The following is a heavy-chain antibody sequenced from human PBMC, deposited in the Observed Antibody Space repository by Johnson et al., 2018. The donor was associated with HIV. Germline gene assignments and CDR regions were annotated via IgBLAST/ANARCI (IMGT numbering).Heavy chain of an antibody. D-gene: IGHD6-6*01. V-gene: IGHV3-9*01. CDR1: GFNFDDYA. J-gene: IGHJ3*02. Sequence: VQLVESGGGVVQPGRSLRLSCAGSGFNFDDYAMHWVRQVPGKGLEWVSGISLHCSNLVYADVVKGRFTISKDNSKHTRYLQMNSLRAEDTALYYCARDILEYSSSVPDAFDIWGKGTMVTVSS. CDR3: ARDILEYSSSVPDAFDI. CDR2: ISLHCSNL.